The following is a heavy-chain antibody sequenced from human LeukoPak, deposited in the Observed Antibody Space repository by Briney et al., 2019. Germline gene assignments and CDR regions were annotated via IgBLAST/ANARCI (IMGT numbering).Heavy chain of an antibody. Sequence: ASVKVSCKASGYTFTGYYMHWVRQAPGQGLEWMGWINPNSGGTNYAQKFQGRVTMTRDTSISTAYMELRSLRSDDTAVYYCARGTRSSRAYNWFDPWGQGTLVTVSS. CDR2: INPNSGGT. J-gene: IGHJ5*02. V-gene: IGHV1-2*02. CDR3: ARGTRSSRAYNWFDP. CDR1: GYTFTGYY. D-gene: IGHD6-19*01.